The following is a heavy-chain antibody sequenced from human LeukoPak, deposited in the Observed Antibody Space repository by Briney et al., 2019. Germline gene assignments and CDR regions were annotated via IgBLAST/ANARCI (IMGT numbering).Heavy chain of an antibody. Sequence: GGSLRLSCAGSGFIFSSYWMSWVRQAPGKGLEWVANIKQDGSEKYYVDSVKGRFTISRDNAKNSLYLQMNSLRAEDTALYYCARDDPGSRYYSHMDVWGKGTTVTVSS. CDR1: GFIFSSYW. J-gene: IGHJ6*03. V-gene: IGHV3-7*01. CDR3: ARDDPGSRYYSHMDV. D-gene: IGHD3-22*01. CDR2: IKQDGSEK.